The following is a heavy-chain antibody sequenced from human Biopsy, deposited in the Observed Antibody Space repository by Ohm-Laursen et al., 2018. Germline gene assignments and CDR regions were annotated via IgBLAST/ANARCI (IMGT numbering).Heavy chain of an antibody. J-gene: IGHJ5*02. Sequence: SLRLSCAAFGFTFSSHAMSWVRQAPGKGLECVSVINGSGGSTYYADPVKGRFTTSRDNSKNTLYLQMNSLRAEDTAMYYCARDLYDFCGGCPFDPWGQGTLVTVS. CDR3: ARDLYDFCGGCPFDP. CDR2: INGSGGST. CDR1: GFTFSSHA. V-gene: IGHV3-23*01. D-gene: IGHD3-3*01.